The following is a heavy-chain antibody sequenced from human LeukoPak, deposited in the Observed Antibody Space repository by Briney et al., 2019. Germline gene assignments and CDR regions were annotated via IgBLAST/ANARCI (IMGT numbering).Heavy chain of an antibody. CDR2: INLNTGSP. D-gene: IGHD3-10*01. J-gene: IGHJ4*02. CDR3: ARDLPIGFGSRAY. V-gene: IGHV1-46*01. CDR1: VDTLANEY. Sequence: ASVKVSCKSSVDTLANEYMHWVRQAPGQGLEWMGLINLNTGSPAYAQDFQGRVTMTRDTSTGTVYMELTSLRSDDTAVYFCARDLPIGFGSRAYWGQGTLVTVSS.